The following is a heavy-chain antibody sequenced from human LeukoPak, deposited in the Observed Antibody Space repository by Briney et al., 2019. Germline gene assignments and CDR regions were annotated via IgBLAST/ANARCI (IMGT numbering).Heavy chain of an antibody. Sequence: PGGSLRLSCAASGFTFSNYEMNWVRQAPGKGLEWVAVIWYDGSNKYYADSVKGRFTISRDNSKNTLYLQMNSLRAEDTAVYYCARECRDGYNFNTYGMDVWGQGTTVTVSS. CDR3: ARECRDGYNFNTYGMDV. V-gene: IGHV3-33*08. J-gene: IGHJ6*02. CDR2: IWYDGSNK. D-gene: IGHD5-24*01. CDR1: GFTFSNYE.